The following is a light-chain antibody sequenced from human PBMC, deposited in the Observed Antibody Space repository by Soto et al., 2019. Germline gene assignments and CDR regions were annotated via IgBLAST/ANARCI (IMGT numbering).Light chain of an antibody. CDR1: QSVLYSSNNKNY. CDR3: QQYYSTPGT. Sequence: IVMTQSPDSLAVSLGARATINCKSSQSVLYSSNNKNYLAWYQQKPGQPPKLLIYWASTRESGVPDRFSGSGSGTDFTLTISSLQAEDVAVYYCQQYYSTPGTFGQGTKVEIK. CDR2: WAS. V-gene: IGKV4-1*01. J-gene: IGKJ1*01.